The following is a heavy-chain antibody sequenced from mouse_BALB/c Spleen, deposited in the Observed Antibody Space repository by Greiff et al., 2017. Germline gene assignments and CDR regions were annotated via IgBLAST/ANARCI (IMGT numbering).Heavy chain of an antibody. CDR3: ARQTTVVAHYAMDY. V-gene: IGHV5-12-1*01. Sequence: EVQVVESGGGLVKPGGSLKLSCAASGFAFSSYDMSWVRQTPEKRLEWVAYISSGGGSTYYPDTVKGRFTISRDNAKNTLYLQMSSLKSEDTAMYYCARQTTVVAHYAMDYWGQGTSVTVSS. CDR2: ISSGGGST. D-gene: IGHD1-1*01. J-gene: IGHJ4*01. CDR1: GFAFSSYD.